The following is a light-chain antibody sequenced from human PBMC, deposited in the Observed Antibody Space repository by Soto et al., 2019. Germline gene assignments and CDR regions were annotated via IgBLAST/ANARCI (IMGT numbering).Light chain of an antibody. CDR1: SSNIGSNY. CDR2: NNN. J-gene: IGLJ1*01. CDR3: GSWDSSLSAYV. V-gene: IGLV1-47*02. Sequence: QSVLTQPPSASGTPGQGVTISCSGSSSNIGSNYVYWYQQLPGTAPKLLIYNNNQRPSGVPDRFSGSKSGTSATLGITGFQTGDEADYYCGSWDSSLSAYVFGTGTKVTVL.